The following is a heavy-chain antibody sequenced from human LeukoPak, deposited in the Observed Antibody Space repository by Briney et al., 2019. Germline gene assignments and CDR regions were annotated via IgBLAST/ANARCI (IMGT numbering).Heavy chain of an antibody. V-gene: IGHV4-34*09. CDR2: IYYSGST. Sequence: TSETLSLTCAVYGGSFSGYYWSWIRQPPGKGLECIGYIYYSGSTYYNPSLKSRVTISVDTSKNQFSLKLSSVTAADTAVYYCARDRVQLLGPIYYYYGMDVWGQGTTVTVSS. J-gene: IGHJ6*02. CDR1: GGSFSGYY. D-gene: IGHD2-2*01. CDR3: ARDRVQLLGPIYYYYGMDV.